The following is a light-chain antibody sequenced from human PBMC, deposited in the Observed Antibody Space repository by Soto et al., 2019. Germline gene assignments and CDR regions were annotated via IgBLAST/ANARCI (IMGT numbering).Light chain of an antibody. V-gene: IGLV2-14*01. J-gene: IGLJ3*02. CDR3: SSYTSSSTQ. CDR2: EVS. CDR1: SSDVGGYNY. Sequence: SVLTQPASVSGSPGQSITISCTGTSSDVGGYNYVSWYQQHPGKAPKLMIYEVSNRPSGVSNRFSGSKSGNTASLTISGLQAEDEADYYCSSYTSSSTQFGGGTKLTVL.